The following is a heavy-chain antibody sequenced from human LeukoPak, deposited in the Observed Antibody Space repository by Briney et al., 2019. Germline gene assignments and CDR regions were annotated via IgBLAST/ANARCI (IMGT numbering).Heavy chain of an antibody. Sequence: GGSLRLSCEVSGFTFSSYAMTWVRQVPGRGLEWLAYMTASSVTFYYADSVRGRFTISRDNARNSLFLQMNSLTVGDTAVYYCARSLSGYDPLSAFWGQGTLVTVSS. V-gene: IGHV3-48*03. CDR2: MTASSVTF. CDR3: ARSLSGYDPLSAF. J-gene: IGHJ4*02. CDR1: GFTFSSYA. D-gene: IGHD5-12*01.